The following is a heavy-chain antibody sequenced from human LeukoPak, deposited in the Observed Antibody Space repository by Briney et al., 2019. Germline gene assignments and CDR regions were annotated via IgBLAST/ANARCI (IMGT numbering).Heavy chain of an antibody. CDR3: SRDMELST. D-gene: IGHD1-1*01. Sequence: GGSLRLSRAASGFPLSHSAMTWVRPAPGGGLEWVSLISFSSDNTYYTDSVKSRFTISRDNSQDTVYLQIHSLRAEDTAMYYCSRDMELSTWGPGTMVTVSS. V-gene: IGHV3-23*01. CDR1: GFPLSHSA. J-gene: IGHJ3*01. CDR2: ISFSSDNT.